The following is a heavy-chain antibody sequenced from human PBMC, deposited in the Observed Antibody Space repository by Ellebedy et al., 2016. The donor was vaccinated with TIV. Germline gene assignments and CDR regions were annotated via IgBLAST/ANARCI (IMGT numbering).Heavy chain of an antibody. CDR3: ATDGAYGDYAPGQYAMDV. D-gene: IGHD4-17*01. V-gene: IGHV3-48*02. Sequence: GESLKISCAASGFTFSPYAMNWVRQAPGKGLEWVSYISGSSFTTHYADSVKGRFTVSRDNAKNSLYLQMNSLRDEDTSVYYCATDGAYGDYAPGQYAMDVWGQGTTVIVS. CDR2: ISGSSFTT. J-gene: IGHJ6*02. CDR1: GFTFSPYA.